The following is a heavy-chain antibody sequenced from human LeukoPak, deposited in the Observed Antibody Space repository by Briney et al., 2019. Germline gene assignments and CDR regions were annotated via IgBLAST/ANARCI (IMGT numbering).Heavy chain of an antibody. Sequence: GGSPRLSCAASGFTFNDYYMSWIRQAPGKGLEWLSYINIGGTNTHYADSVKGRFTISRDNAKKSLYLEVNNLRAEDTAVYYCATDGAGFDTWGQGVLVTVSS. CDR3: ATDGAGFDT. CDR1: GFTFNDYY. J-gene: IGHJ5*02. CDR2: INIGGTNT. V-gene: IGHV3-11*01.